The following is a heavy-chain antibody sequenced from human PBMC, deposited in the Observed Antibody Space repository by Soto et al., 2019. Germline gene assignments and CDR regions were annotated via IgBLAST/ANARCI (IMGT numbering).Heavy chain of an antibody. D-gene: IGHD3-3*01. J-gene: IGHJ4*02. CDR1: GGSISSGDYY. CDR3: ARVNPRITIFGVVPVGGFDY. Sequence: PSETLSLTCTVSGGSISSGDYYWSWIRQPPGKGLEWIGYIYYSGSTYYNPSLKSRVTISVDTSKNQFSLKLSSVTAADTAVYYCARVNPRITIFGVVPVGGFDYWGQGTLVTVSS. V-gene: IGHV4-30-4*01. CDR2: IYYSGST.